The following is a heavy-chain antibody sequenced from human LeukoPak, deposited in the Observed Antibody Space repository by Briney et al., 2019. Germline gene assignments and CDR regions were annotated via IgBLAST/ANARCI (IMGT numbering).Heavy chain of an antibody. V-gene: IGHV3-23*01. CDR3: AKVGPYGDYWSEFDY. J-gene: IGHJ4*02. CDR2: ISGSGGST. D-gene: IGHD4-17*01. CDR1: GFTFSNFA. Sequence: GSLRLSCAASGFTFSNFAMSWVRQAPGKGLEWVSAISGSGGSTYYADSVKGRFTISRDNSKNTLYLQMNSLRAEDTAVYYCAKVGPYGDYWSEFDYWGQGTLVTVSS.